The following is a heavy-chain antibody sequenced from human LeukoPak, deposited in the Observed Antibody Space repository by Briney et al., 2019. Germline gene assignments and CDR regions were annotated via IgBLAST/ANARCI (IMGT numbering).Heavy chain of an antibody. Sequence: SETLSLTCTVPGGSISSYYWSWIRQPPGKGLEWIGYIYYSGSTNYNPSLKSRVTISVDTSKNQFSLKLSSVTAADTAVYYCARDNWNYYYYYMDVWGKGTTVTVSS. CDR2: IYYSGST. CDR1: GGSISSYY. CDR3: ARDNWNYYYYYMDV. J-gene: IGHJ6*03. D-gene: IGHD1-20*01. V-gene: IGHV4-59*01.